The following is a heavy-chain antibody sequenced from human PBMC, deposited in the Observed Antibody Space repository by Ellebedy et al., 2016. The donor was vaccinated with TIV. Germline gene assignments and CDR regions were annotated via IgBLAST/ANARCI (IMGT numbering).Heavy chain of an antibody. Sequence: SETLSLTCTVSGGSISSYYWSWIRQPPGKGLEWMGQIYYNGSTDYNPSLKSRVTISVDTSNNQFSLKLSSVTTADTAVYYCARGDPLYGDNSLDYWGQGALVTVSS. CDR3: ARGDPLYGDNSLDY. V-gene: IGHV4-59*01. CDR1: GGSISSYY. D-gene: IGHD4-17*01. CDR2: IYYNGST. J-gene: IGHJ4*02.